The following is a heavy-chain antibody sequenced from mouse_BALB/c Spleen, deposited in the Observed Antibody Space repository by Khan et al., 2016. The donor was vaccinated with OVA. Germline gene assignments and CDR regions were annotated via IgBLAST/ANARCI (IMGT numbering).Heavy chain of an antibody. V-gene: IGHV1S135*01. J-gene: IGHJ2*01. Sequence: EVQLQESGPELVKPGASVKVSCKASGYSFTDYNIFWVKQSLGKSLEWIGYIDPYNGDTNYNQKFKGEATLTVDKSSTTAFMHLNSLTSEDSAVYYCALIYYYGSGCDCWGQGTTLTVSS. CDR2: IDPYNGDT. CDR1: GYSFTDYN. D-gene: IGHD1-1*01. CDR3: ALIYYYGSGCDC.